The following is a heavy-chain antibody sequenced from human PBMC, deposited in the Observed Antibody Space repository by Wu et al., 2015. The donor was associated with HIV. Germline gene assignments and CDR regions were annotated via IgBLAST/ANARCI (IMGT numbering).Heavy chain of an antibody. CDR1: GYPFSRYG. J-gene: IGHJ4*02. Sequence: QEQLEQPGVEVKKPGASVKVSCKASGYPFSRYGISWVRQAPGQGLEWMGWISGDNGDTNYAQKFQGKVTMTTDTLTNTAYLEFRSLKSDDTAVYYCARGLGVGAYGGDYWGQGTLVTVSS. CDR3: ARGLGVGAYGGDY. V-gene: IGHV1-18*01. CDR2: ISGDNGDT. D-gene: IGHD1-26*01.